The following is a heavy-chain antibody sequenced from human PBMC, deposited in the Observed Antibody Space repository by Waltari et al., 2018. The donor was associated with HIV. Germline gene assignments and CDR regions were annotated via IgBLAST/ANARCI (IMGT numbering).Heavy chain of an antibody. V-gene: IGHV3-30*18. J-gene: IGHJ6*02. CDR2: ISYDGSNK. Sequence: QVQLVESGGGVVQPGRSLRLSCAAPGFNFSTYGMAWVRPAPGKGLEWVAFISYDGSNKYYGDSVKGRFTISRDDSKNTLSLQMNSLRAEDTAVYYCAKVKKYQALSVFPDYYYGMDVWGQGTTVTVSS. CDR3: AKVKKYQALSVFPDYYYGMDV. D-gene: IGHD2-2*01. CDR1: GFNFSTYG.